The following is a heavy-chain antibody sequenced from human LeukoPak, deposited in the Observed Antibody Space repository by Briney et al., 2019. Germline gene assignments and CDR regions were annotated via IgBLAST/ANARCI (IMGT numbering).Heavy chain of an antibody. CDR2: INPSGGST. CDR3: ARDRLQLWFQSHDAFDI. D-gene: IGHD5-18*01. Sequence: ASVKVSCKASGYTFTSYYMHWVRQAPGQGLEWMGIINPSGGSTSYAQKFQGRVTMTRDTSTSTVYMELSSLRSEDTAVYYCARDRLQLWFQSHDAFDIWGQGTMVTVSS. J-gene: IGHJ3*02. CDR1: GYTFTSYY. V-gene: IGHV1-46*01.